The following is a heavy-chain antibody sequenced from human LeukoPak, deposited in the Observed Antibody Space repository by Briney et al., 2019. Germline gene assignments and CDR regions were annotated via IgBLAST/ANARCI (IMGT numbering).Heavy chain of an antibody. CDR2: IKQDGSEK. D-gene: IGHD1-26*01. CDR1: GFTFSDYY. V-gene: IGHV3-7*01. Sequence: PGGSLRLSCAASGFTFSDYYMSWIRQAPGKGLEWVANIKQDGSEKYYVDSVKGRFTISRDNAKNSLFLQMNSLRAEDTAVYYCARINSGRHLGDAFEIWGQGTTVTVSS. J-gene: IGHJ3*02. CDR3: ARINSGRHLGDAFEI.